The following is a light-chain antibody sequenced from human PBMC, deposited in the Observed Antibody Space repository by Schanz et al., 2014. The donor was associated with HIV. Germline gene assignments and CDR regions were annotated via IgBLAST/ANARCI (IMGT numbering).Light chain of an antibody. V-gene: IGLV2-14*01. Sequence: QSALTQPASVSGSPGQSITISCTGTSSDVGGFNYVSWYQQHPGKAPKVMIYNVSNRPSGVSNRFSGSKSGNTASLTISGLQAEDEADYYCQSHDSRLSAWVFGGGTKLTVL. CDR1: SSDVGGFNY. J-gene: IGLJ3*02. CDR3: QSHDSRLSAWV. CDR2: NVS.